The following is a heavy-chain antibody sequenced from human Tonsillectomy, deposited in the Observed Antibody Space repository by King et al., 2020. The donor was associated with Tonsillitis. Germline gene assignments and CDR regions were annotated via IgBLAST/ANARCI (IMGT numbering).Heavy chain of an antibody. D-gene: IGHD2-15*01. CDR1: GFTFDDYA. CDR3: AKGRGCSDGNCYFDY. J-gene: IGHJ4*02. CDR2: ISWNSATV. Sequence: QLVQSGGGLVQPGRSLRLSCAASGFTFDDYAMHWVRQIPGKGLEWVSGISWNSATVGYADSVKGRFTISRDNAEYSLFLQMNSLKPEDTAFYFCAKGRGCSDGNCYFDYWGQGTLVTVSS. V-gene: IGHV3-9*01.